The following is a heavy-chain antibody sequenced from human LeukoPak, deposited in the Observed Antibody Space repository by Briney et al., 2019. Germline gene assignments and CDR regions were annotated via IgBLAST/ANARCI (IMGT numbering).Heavy chain of an antibody. J-gene: IGHJ3*02. CDR1: GFTLNDYA. CDR2: ISYNGGTI. Sequence: VRSLRLSCAVSGFTLNDYAMHWVRQAPGKGLEWVSGISYNGGTIGFADSVKGRFTISRDNAKNSLYLQMNSLRAEDMALYYCAKDGCSGGSCYGRSAFDIWGQGTMVTVSS. CDR3: AKDGCSGGSCYGRSAFDI. V-gene: IGHV3-9*03. D-gene: IGHD2-15*01.